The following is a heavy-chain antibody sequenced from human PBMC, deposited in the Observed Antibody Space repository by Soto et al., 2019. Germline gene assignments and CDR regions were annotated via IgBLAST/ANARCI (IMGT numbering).Heavy chain of an antibody. J-gene: IGHJ3*01. D-gene: IGHD5-12*01. CDR1: GFVFTNYA. Sequence: GESLKISCVASGFVFTNYAMNWVRQAPGKGLEWVSVIGGRGNSAYYADSVQGRFTISRDNSKNTLSLQMSSLTADDTAIYYCVREGRGSFAFRGRGTMVTVS. CDR3: VREGRGSFAF. CDR2: IGGRGNSA. V-gene: IGHV3-23*01.